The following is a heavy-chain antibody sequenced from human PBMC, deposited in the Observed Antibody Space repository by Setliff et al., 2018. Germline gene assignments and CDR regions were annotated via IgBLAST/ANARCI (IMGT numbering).Heavy chain of an antibody. CDR3: AREQWLDPPGYYYMDV. V-gene: IGHV4-59*12. D-gene: IGHD6-19*01. Sequence: PSETLSLTCTVSGGSISSYYWSWIRQPPGKGLEWIGSISHSGSTYYNPSLRSRVTISLDTSKNQFSLKLNSVTAADMAVYYCAREQWLDPPGYYYMDVWAKGTTVTVSS. CDR1: GGSISSYY. J-gene: IGHJ6*03. CDR2: ISHSGST.